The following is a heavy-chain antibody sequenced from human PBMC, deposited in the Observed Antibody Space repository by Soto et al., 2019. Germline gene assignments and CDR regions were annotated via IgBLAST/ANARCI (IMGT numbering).Heavy chain of an antibody. D-gene: IGHD2-2*01. CDR2: ISGSGGSV. CDR3: AKDEGAVVPGNIDY. Sequence: PGGSLRLSCAASGFTFSTYAMNWVLQAPGMGLEWVSCISGSGGSVYYVDAVKGRFTISRDNSKKPVFLQMNSLRAEDTAVYYCAKDEGAVVPGNIDYWGQGALVTVSS. J-gene: IGHJ4*02. CDR1: GFTFSTYA. V-gene: IGHV3-23*01.